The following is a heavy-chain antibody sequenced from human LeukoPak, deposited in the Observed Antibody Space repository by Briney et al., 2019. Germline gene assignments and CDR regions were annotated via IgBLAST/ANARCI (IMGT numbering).Heavy chain of an antibody. CDR2: INTDGIST. D-gene: IGHD2-2*01. Sequence: GGSLRLSCAASGFTFSNFWMYWVRQPPGKGLEWVSRINTDGISTNYADSVKGRFTMSRDNAKNTLYLQMNNVTAEDTALYYCTRGSSTSSQDWGQGILVTVSS. CDR1: GFTFSNFW. V-gene: IGHV3-74*01. J-gene: IGHJ4*02. CDR3: TRGSSTSSQD.